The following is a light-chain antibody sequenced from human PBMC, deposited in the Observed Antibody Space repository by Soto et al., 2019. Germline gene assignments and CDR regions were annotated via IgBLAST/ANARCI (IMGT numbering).Light chain of an antibody. CDR2: EGS. Sequence: QSVLTQPASVSGSPGQSITISCTGSSXAVGSYRFVSWYQHHPGKVPKLIIYEGSKRPSGVSNRFSGSEPGNTAPLTISGLQAEDEADYYCCSSAPSRTFVFGTGTKVTVL. V-gene: IGLV2-23*01. J-gene: IGLJ1*01. CDR3: CSSAPSRTFV. CDR1: SXAVGSYRF.